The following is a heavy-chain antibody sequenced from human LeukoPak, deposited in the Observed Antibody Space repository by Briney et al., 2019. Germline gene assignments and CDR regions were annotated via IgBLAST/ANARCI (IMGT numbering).Heavy chain of an antibody. CDR1: GLTFRSYW. Sequence: GGSLRLSCAASGLTFRSYWMHWVRQAPGKGLVWVARINTDGISTSYADSVKGRFTISRDNAKNTLYLQMNSLRVEDTAVYYCTKDTFGNHDYWGQGTLVTVSS. J-gene: IGHJ4*02. D-gene: IGHD3-10*01. V-gene: IGHV3-74*01. CDR2: INTDGIST. CDR3: TKDTFGNHDY.